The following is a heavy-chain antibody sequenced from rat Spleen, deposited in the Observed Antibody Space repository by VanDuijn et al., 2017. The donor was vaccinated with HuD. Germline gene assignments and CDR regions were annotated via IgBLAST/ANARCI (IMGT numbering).Heavy chain of an antibody. D-gene: IGHD5-1*01. J-gene: IGHJ1*01. Sequence: VQLVESGGGLVQPKESLKISCAASGFTFSNAAMYWVRQAPGKGLEWVARIRTKPNNYATYYADSVKGRFTISRDVSKSMVYLQMDNLKTEDTAMYYCTASGGSSYWYFDFWGPGTMVTVSS. CDR1: GFTFSNAA. CDR3: TASGGSSYWYFDF. CDR2: IRTKPNNYAT. V-gene: IGHV10-5*01.